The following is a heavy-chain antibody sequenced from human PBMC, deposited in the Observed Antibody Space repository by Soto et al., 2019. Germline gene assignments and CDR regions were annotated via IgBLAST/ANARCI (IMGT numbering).Heavy chain of an antibody. J-gene: IGHJ4*02. V-gene: IGHV1-2*02. CDR2: INPNSGGT. CDR1: GYTFTDYY. CDR3: ARGPNWHFDY. Sequence: ASVKVSCKTSGYTFTDYYTHWVRQAPGQGLEWMGWINPNSGGTNYAQKFQGRVTMTRDTSISTAYMELSRLRSDDTAVYYCARGPNWHFDYWGQGTLVTVSS. D-gene: IGHD1-1*01.